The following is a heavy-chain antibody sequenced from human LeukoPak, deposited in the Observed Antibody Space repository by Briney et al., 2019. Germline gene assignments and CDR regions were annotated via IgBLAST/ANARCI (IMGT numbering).Heavy chain of an antibody. J-gene: IGHJ4*02. CDR1: GFTFSSYA. D-gene: IGHD3-16*02. CDR2: ISGSGGST. Sequence: GGSLRLSCAASGFTFSSYAMSWVRQAPGKGLEWVSAISGSGGSTYYADSVKGRFTISRDNSKNTLYLQMNSLRAEDTAVYYCAKGSEVIFRAPLDHWGQGTLVTVSS. V-gene: IGHV3-23*01. CDR3: AKGSEVIFRAPLDH.